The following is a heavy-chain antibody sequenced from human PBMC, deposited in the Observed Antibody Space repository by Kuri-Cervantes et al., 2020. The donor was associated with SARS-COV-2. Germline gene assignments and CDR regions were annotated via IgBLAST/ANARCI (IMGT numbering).Heavy chain of an antibody. CDR1: GFTFSNYA. V-gene: IGHV3-30*01. CDR3: ARVKDGWIHGMDV. Sequence: GGSLRLSCAASGFTFSNYAIHWVRQAPGKGLEWVAVISYDGSNKYYADSVKGRFTISRDNSRNTLYLQMNSLRAEDTAVYYCARVKDGWIHGMDVWGQGTTVTVSS. D-gene: IGHD5-18*01. J-gene: IGHJ6*02. CDR2: ISYDGSNK.